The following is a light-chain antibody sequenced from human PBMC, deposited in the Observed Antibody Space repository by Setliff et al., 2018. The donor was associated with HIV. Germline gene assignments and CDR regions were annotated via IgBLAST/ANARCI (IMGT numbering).Light chain of an antibody. CDR1: NSNIGNNS. CDR3: GTWDGGLSAGG. V-gene: IGLV1-51*01. CDR2: DND. J-gene: IGLJ2*01. Sequence: QSVLTQPPSVSAAPGQKVTISCSGSNSNIGNNSVSWYQHLPGRAPKLLLYDNDQRPSGIPDRFSGSKSGTSATLGITGLQTGDEADYYCGTWDGGLSAGGFGGGTKGTVL.